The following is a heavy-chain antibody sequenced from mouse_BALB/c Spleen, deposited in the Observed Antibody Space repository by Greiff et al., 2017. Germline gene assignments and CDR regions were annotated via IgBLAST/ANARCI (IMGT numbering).Heavy chain of an antibody. Sequence: EVQLQQSGTVLARPGASVKMSCKASGYTFTSYWMHWVKQRPGQGLEWIGAIYPGNSDTSYNQKFKGKAKLTAVTSTSTAYMELSSLTNEDSAVYYCTRELRDRYDTWFAYWGQGTLVTVSA. J-gene: IGHJ3*01. CDR1: GYTFTSYW. CDR3: TRELRDRYDTWFAY. D-gene: IGHD2-14*01. V-gene: IGHV1-5*01. CDR2: IYPGNSDT.